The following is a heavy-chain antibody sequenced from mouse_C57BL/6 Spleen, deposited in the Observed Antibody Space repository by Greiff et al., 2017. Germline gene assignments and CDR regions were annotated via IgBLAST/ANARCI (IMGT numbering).Heavy chain of an antibody. CDR2: IWWDDDK. J-gene: IGHJ1*03. D-gene: IGHD2-5*01. Sequence: QVQLKESGPGILQPSQTLSLTCSFSGFSLSTFGMGVGWIRQPSGKGLEWLAHIWWDDDKYYNPALKSRLTISKDTSKNQVFLKIANVDTADTATYYCARMAYYSNYWYFDVWGTGTTVTVSS. CDR3: ARMAYYSNYWYFDV. CDR1: GFSLSTFGMG. V-gene: IGHV8-8*01.